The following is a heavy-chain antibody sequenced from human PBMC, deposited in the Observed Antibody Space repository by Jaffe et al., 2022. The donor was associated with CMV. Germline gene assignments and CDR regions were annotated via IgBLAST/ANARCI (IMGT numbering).Heavy chain of an antibody. CDR2: ISSSGNTI. V-gene: IGHV3-48*03. Sequence: EVQVVESGGGLVQPGGSLRLSCAASGFTFSSYEMNWVRQPPGKGLEWVSYISSSGNTIFYADSVKGRFTISRDNAKNSLYLQMNSLRAEDTAVYYCARDPHYFDTTGYPYWGQGTLVTVSS. CDR1: GFTFSSYE. CDR3: ARDPHYFDTTGYPY. D-gene: IGHD3-22*01. J-gene: IGHJ4*02.